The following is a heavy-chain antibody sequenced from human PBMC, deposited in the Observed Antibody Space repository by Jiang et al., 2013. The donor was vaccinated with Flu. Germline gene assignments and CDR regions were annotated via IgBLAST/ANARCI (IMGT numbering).Heavy chain of an antibody. V-gene: IGHV5-10-1*01. J-gene: IGHJ5*02. D-gene: IGHD5-12*01. Sequence: SLRISCKGSGYSFTSYWISWVRQMPGKGLEWMGRIDPSDSYTNYSPSFQGHVTISADKSISTAYLQWSSLKASDTAMYYCASARGYSGYEFDPWGQGTLVTVSS. CDR3: ASARGYSGYEFDP. CDR2: IDPSDSYT. CDR1: GYSFTSYW.